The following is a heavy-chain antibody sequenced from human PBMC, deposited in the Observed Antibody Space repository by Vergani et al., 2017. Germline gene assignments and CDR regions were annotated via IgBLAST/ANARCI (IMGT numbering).Heavy chain of an antibody. D-gene: IGHD6-13*01. CDR3: AKDRKSTWYGFDY. V-gene: IGHV3-30*02. Sequence: QVQLVESGGGVVQPGESLRLSCAASGFHFDQYGMHWVRQAPGKGLEWVGYLRADSTGQQYKDSVKGRFTISRDNSKNTMYLQMNSVRSDDTAIYYCAKDRKSTWYGFDYWVQGTLVTVSS. CDR1: GFHFDQYG. CDR2: LRADSTGQ. J-gene: IGHJ4*02.